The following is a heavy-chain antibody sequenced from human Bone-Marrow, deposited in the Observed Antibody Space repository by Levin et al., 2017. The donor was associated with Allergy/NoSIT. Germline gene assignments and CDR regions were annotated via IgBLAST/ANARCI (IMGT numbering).Heavy chain of an antibody. D-gene: IGHD1-7*01. CDR3: ARVAKFMVGTTAHYGLDV. CDR1: GFNFSIYW. J-gene: IGHJ6*02. V-gene: IGHV3-74*01. Sequence: HPGGSLRLSCAASGFNFSIYWMNWVRQAPGKGLVWVSRMNIDGTKTIYADSVKGRFTISRDNAKNTLYLQMNSLRAEDTALYYCARVAKFMVGTTAHYGLDVWGQGTSVTVS. CDR2: MNIDGTKT.